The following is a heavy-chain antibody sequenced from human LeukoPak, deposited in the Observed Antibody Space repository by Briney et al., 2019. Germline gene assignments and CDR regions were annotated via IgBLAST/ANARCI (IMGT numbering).Heavy chain of an antibody. Sequence: RASVKVSCKASGYTFTSDYMHWVRQAPGQGLEWMGIINPSGGSTSYAQKFQGRVTMTRDMSTSTVYMELSSLRSEDTAVYYCARAPSSSSSYYYMDVWGKGTTVTVSS. V-gene: IGHV1-46*01. CDR2: INPSGGST. CDR3: ARAPSSSSSYYYMDV. J-gene: IGHJ6*03. D-gene: IGHD6-6*01. CDR1: GYTFTSDY.